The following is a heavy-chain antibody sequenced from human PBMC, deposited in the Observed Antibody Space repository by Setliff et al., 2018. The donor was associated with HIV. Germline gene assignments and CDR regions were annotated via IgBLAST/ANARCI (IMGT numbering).Heavy chain of an antibody. D-gene: IGHD6-25*01. J-gene: IGHJ4*02. V-gene: IGHV4-4*07. CDR2: IYTSGST. CDR1: GGSISSYY. CDR3: ARYSPRGYTLTGPY. Sequence: SETLSLTCTVSGGSISSYYWSWIRQPPGKGLEWIGRIYTSGSTKHNPSLKSRVTISLDTSKNQFSLKLTSVTAADTAVYYCARYSPRGYTLTGPYWGQGTLVTVSS.